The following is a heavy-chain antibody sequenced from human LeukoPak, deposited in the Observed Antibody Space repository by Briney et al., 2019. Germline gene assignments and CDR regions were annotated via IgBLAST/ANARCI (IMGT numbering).Heavy chain of an antibody. V-gene: IGHV3-74*01. Sequence: GGPLRLSCAASGFTFSSYWMHWVRQAPGKGLVWVSRINSDGSSTSYADSVKGRFTISRDNAKNTLYLQMNSLRADDTAVYYCAREPATTVTTDHWGQGTLVTVSS. CDR3: AREPATTVTTDH. CDR2: INSDGSST. J-gene: IGHJ4*02. CDR1: GFTFSSYW. D-gene: IGHD4-17*01.